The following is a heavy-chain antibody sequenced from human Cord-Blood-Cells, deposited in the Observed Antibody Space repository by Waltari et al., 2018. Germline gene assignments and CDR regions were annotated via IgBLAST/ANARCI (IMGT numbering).Heavy chain of an antibody. V-gene: IGHV3-33*01. J-gene: IGHJ4*02. CDR1: GFTFSSYG. Sequence: QVQLVESGGGVVQPGRSLRISGAASGFTFSSYGMHWVRQAPGSGLEWVAVIWYDVSNKYYAASVTGRFTISRDNSKNTLYLQMNSLRAEDTAVYYCARGRSGSYLFDYWGQGTLVTVSS. D-gene: IGHD1-26*01. CDR3: ARGRSGSYLFDY. CDR2: IWYDVSNK.